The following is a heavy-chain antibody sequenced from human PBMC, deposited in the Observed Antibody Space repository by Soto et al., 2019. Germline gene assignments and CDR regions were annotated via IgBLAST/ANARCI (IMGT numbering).Heavy chain of an antibody. CDR1: GYTFTSYA. CDR2: INAGNGNT. D-gene: IGHD3-3*01. Sequence: GASVKVSCKASGYTFTSYAMHWVRQAPGQRLEWMGWINAGNGNTKYSQKFQGRVTITRDTSASTAYMELSSLRSEDTAVYYCARDRITIFGVVIIPVSSFGYWGQGTLVTVSS. CDR3: ARDRITIFGVVIIPVSSFGY. V-gene: IGHV1-3*01. J-gene: IGHJ4*02.